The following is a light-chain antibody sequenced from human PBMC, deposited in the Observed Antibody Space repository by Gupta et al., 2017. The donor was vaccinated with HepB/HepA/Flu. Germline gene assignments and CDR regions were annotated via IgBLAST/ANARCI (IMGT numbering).Light chain of an antibody. CDR2: TAS. V-gene: IGKV1-5*03. CDR1: PSISNW. Sequence: DIQMTQSPSTLSASVGDRVTITCRASPSISNWLAWYQQKPGKVPKLLIYTASGLESGLPPRFRGRRSGTAFPLTIISLQPNDLATYYCQQYIAFAPGWTFGQGTKVQTK. CDR3: QQYIAFAPGWT. J-gene: IGKJ1*01.